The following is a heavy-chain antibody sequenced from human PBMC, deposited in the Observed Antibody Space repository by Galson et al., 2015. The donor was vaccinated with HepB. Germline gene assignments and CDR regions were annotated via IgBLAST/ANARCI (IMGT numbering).Heavy chain of an antibody. V-gene: IGHV3-23*01. CDR3: AKDDDQPGTMLAGSFVY. D-gene: IGHD3-10*02. Sequence: SLRLSCAASGFTFSSYAMSWVRQAPGKGLEWVSAISGSGGSTYYADSVKGRFTISRDNSKNTLYLQMNSLRAEDTAVYYCAKDDDQPGTMLAGSFVYWGQGTLVTVSS. CDR1: GFTFSSYA. J-gene: IGHJ4*02. CDR2: ISGSGGST.